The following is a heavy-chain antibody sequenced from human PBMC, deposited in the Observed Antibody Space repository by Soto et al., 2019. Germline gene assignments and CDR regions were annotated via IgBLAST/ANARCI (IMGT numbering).Heavy chain of an antibody. D-gene: IGHD3-22*01. CDR2: INPSGGST. CDR1: GYTFTSYY. V-gene: IGHV1-46*01. J-gene: IGHJ4*02. Sequence: QVQLVQSGAEVKKPGASVKVSCKASGYTFTSYYMHWVRQAPGQGLEWMGMINPSGGSTSYAQKFQGRVTMTRDTSTSTVYMELSSLRSEDTAVFYCARNDNSGLDYWGQGTLVTVSS. CDR3: ARNDNSGLDY.